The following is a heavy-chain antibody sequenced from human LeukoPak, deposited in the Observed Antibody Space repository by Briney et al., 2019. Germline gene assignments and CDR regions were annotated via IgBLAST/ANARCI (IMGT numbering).Heavy chain of an antibody. Sequence: SETLSLTCTVSGGSISSSSYYWGWIRQPPGKGLEWIGSIHYSGSTYYNPSLKSRVTISVDTSKNQFSLKLSSVTAADTAVYYCARHTVVPADNFDYWGQGTLVTVSS. CDR1: GGSISSSSYY. CDR3: ARHTVVPADNFDY. CDR2: IHYSGST. J-gene: IGHJ4*02. V-gene: IGHV4-39*01. D-gene: IGHD2-2*01.